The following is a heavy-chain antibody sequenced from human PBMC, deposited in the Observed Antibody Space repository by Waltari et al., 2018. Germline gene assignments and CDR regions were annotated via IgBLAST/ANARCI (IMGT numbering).Heavy chain of an antibody. Sequence: QVQLVQSGAEVKKPGASVKVSCKASGYTFNSYYIHWVRQAPGQGLGWMGIINPSGGNTSYAQKFQGRVTMTRDTSTSTVYMGLSSLRSEDTAVYYCARGDYYTSGTPGAWFDPWGQGALVTVSS. J-gene: IGHJ5*02. CDR2: INPSGGNT. CDR1: GYTFNSYY. V-gene: IGHV1-46*02. CDR3: ARGDYYTSGTPGAWFDP. D-gene: IGHD3-10*01.